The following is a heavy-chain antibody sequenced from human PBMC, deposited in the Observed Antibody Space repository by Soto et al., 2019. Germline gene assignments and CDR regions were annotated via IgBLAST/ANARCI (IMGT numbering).Heavy chain of an antibody. CDR1: GFTFSSYG. CDR2: ISYDGSNK. V-gene: IGHV3-30*18. D-gene: IGHD5-18*01. J-gene: IGHJ4*02. Sequence: QVQLVESGGGVVQPGRSLRLSCAASGFTFSSYGMHWVRQAPGKGLEWVAVISYDGSNKYYADSVKGRFTISRDNSKNTLYLQMNSLRAEDTAVYYCAKENTAMVIVTDYFDYWGQGTLVTVSS. CDR3: AKENTAMVIVTDYFDY.